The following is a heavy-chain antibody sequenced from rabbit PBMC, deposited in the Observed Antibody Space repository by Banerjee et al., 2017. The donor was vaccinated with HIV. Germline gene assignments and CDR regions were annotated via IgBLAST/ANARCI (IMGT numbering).Heavy chain of an antibody. V-gene: IGHV1S40*01. CDR1: GFSFSSGYD. CDR2: IYTGDGNT. CDR3: ARGDSNGYRLNL. Sequence: QSLEESGGDLVKPEGSLTLTCKASGFSFSSGYDMCWVRQAPGKGLEWIACIYTGDGNTYYASWAKGRFTISKTSSTTVTLQMTSLTAADTATYFCARGDSNGYRLNLWGPGTLVTVS. D-gene: IGHD6-1*01. J-gene: IGHJ4*01.